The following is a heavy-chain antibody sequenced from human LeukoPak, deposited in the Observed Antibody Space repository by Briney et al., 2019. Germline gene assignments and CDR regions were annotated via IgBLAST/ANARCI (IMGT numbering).Heavy chain of an antibody. V-gene: IGHV4-39*07. CDR2: IYYSGST. D-gene: IGHD2-15*01. CDR3: ASRYCSGGSCYSPLYNWFDP. CDR1: GGSISSYY. J-gene: IGHJ5*02. Sequence: SETLSLTCTVSGGSISSYYWGWIRQPPGKGLEWIGSIYYSGSTYYSPSLKSRVTISVDTSKNQFSLKLSSVTAADTAVYYCASRYCSGGSCYSPLYNWFDPWGQGTLVTVSS.